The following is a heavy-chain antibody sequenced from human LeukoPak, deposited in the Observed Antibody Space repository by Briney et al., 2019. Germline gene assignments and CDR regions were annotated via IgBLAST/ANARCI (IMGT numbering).Heavy chain of an antibody. CDR2: INPNSGGT. J-gene: IGHJ6*02. V-gene: IGHV1-2*06. Sequence: ASVKVSCKASGYTFTGYYMHWVRQAPGQGLEWMGRINPNSGGTNYAQKFQGRVTMTRDTSISTAYMELSRLRSDDTAVYYCARWEETITIFGVVITRGPYYYGMDVWGQGTTVIVSS. D-gene: IGHD3-3*01. CDR3: ARWEETITIFGVVITRGPYYYGMDV. CDR1: GYTFTGYY.